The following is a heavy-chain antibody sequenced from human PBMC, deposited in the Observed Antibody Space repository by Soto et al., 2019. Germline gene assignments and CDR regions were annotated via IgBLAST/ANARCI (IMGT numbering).Heavy chain of an antibody. D-gene: IGHD6-19*01. J-gene: IGHJ4*01. CDR2: IYYSGST. CDR3: ARVHVMVVAGSTFDY. Sequence: SSETLFLTCTVSGGSISSYYWSWIRQPPGKGLEWIGYIYYSGSTNYNPSLKSRVTISVDTSNNQFSLKLTSVTAADTAVYYCARVHVMVVAGSTFDYWGHGTLVTVSS. V-gene: IGHV4-59*08. CDR1: GGSISSYY.